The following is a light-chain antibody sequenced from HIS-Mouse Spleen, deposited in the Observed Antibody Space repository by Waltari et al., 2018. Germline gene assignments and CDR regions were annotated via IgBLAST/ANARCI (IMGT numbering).Light chain of an antibody. CDR1: SRAVGSYNL. V-gene: IGLV2-23*01. J-gene: IGLJ3*02. CDR2: EGS. Sequence: QSALTQPASVSGSPGQSTTISCTGTSRAVGSYNLVPWYQQHPGKAPKLMIYEGSKRPSGVSNRFSGSKSGNTASLTISGLQAEDEADYYCCSYAGSSTWVFGGGTKLTVL. CDR3: CSYAGSSTWV.